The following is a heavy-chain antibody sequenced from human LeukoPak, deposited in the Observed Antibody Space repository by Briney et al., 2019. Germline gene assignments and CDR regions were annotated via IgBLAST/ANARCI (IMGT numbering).Heavy chain of an antibody. Sequence: SETLSLTCTVSGGSISSSSYYWGWIRQPPGKGLEWIGSISYSGSTYYNPSLRSRVTISIDTSKNQFSLKLTSVTAADTAVYYCAREIATSGGNSRALDYWGQGTLVTVSS. D-gene: IGHD4-23*01. CDR1: GGSISSSSYY. V-gene: IGHV4-39*07. CDR2: ISYSGST. CDR3: AREIATSGGNSRALDY. J-gene: IGHJ4*02.